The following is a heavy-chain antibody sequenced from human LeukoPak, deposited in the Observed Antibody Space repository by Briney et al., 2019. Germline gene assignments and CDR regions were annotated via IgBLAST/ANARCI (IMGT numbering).Heavy chain of an antibody. CDR1: GSSISSYY. J-gene: IGHJ6*03. Sequence: PSETLSLTCTVSGSSISSYYWSWIRQPPGKGLEWIGYIYTSGSTNYNPSLKSRVTISVDTSKNQFSLKLSSVTAADTAVYYCARSRRGIAARPGGYYYYYMDVWGKGTTVTVSS. CDR3: ARSRRGIAARPGGYYYYYMDV. CDR2: IYTSGST. D-gene: IGHD6-6*01. V-gene: IGHV4-4*09.